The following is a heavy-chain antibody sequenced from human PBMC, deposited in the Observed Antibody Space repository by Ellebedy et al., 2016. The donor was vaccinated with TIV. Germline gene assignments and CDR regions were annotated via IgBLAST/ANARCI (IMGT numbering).Heavy chain of an antibody. V-gene: IGHV4-61*02. CDR1: GDSITNGYYY. CDR3: ARGEVVMDV. Sequence: SETLSLXCIVSGDSITNGYYYWTWIRPTADKGLEWIGRISTSGSAIYNPSLASRVTMSVDTSKNQFSLKVNSVTAADTAVYYCARGEVVMDVWGRGTAVTVSS. D-gene: IGHD1-26*01. CDR2: ISTSGSA. J-gene: IGHJ6*03.